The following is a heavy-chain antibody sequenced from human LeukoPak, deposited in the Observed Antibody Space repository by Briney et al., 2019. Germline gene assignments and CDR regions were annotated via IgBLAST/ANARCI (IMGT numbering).Heavy chain of an antibody. Sequence: GGSLRLSCEASGLTLSTYWINWVRQGPGKGLEWVSRINGDGSSTSYADSVKGRFTISRDNAKSTVYLQMNSLTAEDTAVYHCARAFCPGGSCYGRFDCWGQGTLVTVFS. J-gene: IGHJ4*02. CDR3: ARAFCPGGSCYGRFDC. CDR2: INGDGSST. D-gene: IGHD2-15*01. CDR1: GLTLSTYW. V-gene: IGHV3-74*01.